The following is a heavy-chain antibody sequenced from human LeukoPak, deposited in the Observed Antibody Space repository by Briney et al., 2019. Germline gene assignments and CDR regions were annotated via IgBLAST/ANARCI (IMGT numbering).Heavy chain of an antibody. CDR1: GSTFSSYA. V-gene: IGHV3-33*01. CDR2: IWYDGSNK. J-gene: IGHJ4*02. CDR3: ARAFGASSGYSVDY. Sequence: GRSLRLSCAASGSTFSSYAMHWVRHAPGKGLEWGTVIWYDGSNKHYADSVKGRFTISRDNSKNTLYLQMDSLRAEDTAVYYCARAFGASSGYSVDYWGQGTLVTVSS. D-gene: IGHD3-22*01.